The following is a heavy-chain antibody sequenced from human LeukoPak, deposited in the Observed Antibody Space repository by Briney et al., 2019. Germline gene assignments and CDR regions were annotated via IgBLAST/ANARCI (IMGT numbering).Heavy chain of an antibody. V-gene: IGHV5-51*01. CDR3: ARRSAMVDYYYMDV. J-gene: IGHJ6*03. D-gene: IGHD5-18*01. CDR2: IYPGDSDT. CDR1: GYSFTSYW. Sequence: GESLKISCKGSGYSFTSYWISWVRQMPGKGLEWMGIIYPGDSDTRYSPSFQGQVTISADKSLSTAYLQWSRLKASDTAMYYCARRSAMVDYYYMDVWGKGTTVTVSS.